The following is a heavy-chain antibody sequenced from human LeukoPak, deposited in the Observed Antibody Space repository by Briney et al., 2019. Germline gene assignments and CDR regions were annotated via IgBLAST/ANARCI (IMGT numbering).Heavy chain of an antibody. J-gene: IGHJ5*02. CDR2: IYYSGST. D-gene: IGHD6-6*01. CDR3: AREPKSTAARQLWFDP. V-gene: IGHV4-39*07. CDR1: GGSISSSSYY. Sequence: SETLSLTCTVSGGSISSSSYYWGWIRQPPGKGLEWIGSIYYSGSTYYNPSLKSRVTISVDTSKNQFSLKLSSVTAADTAVYYCAREPKSTAARQLWFDPWGQGTLVTVSS.